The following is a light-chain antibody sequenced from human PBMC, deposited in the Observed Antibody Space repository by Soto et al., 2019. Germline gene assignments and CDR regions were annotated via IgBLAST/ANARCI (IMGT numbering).Light chain of an antibody. CDR1: QSVLYSSNNKNY. CDR2: CAS. Sequence: DIVMTQSPDSLAVSLGERATINCKSSQSVLYSSNNKNYLAWYRQKPGQPPKLLIYCASIRGSGVPDRISGSGSGTDFTLTISSLQAEDVAVYYCQQYYSTPPYTFGQGTKLEIK. CDR3: QQYYSTPPYT. J-gene: IGKJ2*01. V-gene: IGKV4-1*01.